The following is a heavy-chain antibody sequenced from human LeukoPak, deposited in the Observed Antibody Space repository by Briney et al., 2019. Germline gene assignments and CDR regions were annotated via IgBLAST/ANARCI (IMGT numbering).Heavy chain of an antibody. CDR1: GGSFSGYY. CDR2: INHSGST. J-gene: IGHJ2*01. V-gene: IGHV4-34*01. D-gene: IGHD6-19*01. CDR3: AKTVAGYWYFDL. Sequence: SETLSLTCAVYGGSFSGYYWSWIRQPPGKGLEWIGEINHSGSTTYNPSLKSRVPISVDPSKNQFSLKLNSVTAADTAVYYCAKTVAGYWYFDLWGRGTLVTVSS.